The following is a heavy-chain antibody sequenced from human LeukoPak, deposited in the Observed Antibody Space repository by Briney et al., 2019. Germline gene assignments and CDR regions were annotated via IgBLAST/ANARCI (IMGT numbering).Heavy chain of an antibody. Sequence: SETLSLTCTVSGDSISNTRYHWGWIRQPPGKGVEWIGSIYYSGATYYNPSLKSRVTISVDTSRNHFSLKLSSVTAADTAVYHCAREIVSSVESWGQGSLVTVSS. CDR1: GDSISNTRYH. CDR3: AREIVSSVES. D-gene: IGHD6-6*01. CDR2: IYYSGAT. J-gene: IGHJ4*02. V-gene: IGHV4-39*02.